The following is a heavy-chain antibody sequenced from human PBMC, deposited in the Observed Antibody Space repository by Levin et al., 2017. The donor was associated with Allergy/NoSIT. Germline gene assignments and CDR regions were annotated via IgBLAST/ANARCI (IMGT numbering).Heavy chain of an antibody. D-gene: IGHD1-14*01. CDR2: IWYDGSNK. Sequence: GGSLRLSCAASGFTFSNYGMHWVRQAPGKGLEWVAVIWYDGSNKYYGDSVKGRFTVSRDNSKNMVYLQMNNLRVEDTAIYYCARDGKGPSDFWGQGTLVTVSS. V-gene: IGHV3-33*01. CDR1: GFTFSNYG. J-gene: IGHJ4*02. CDR3: ARDGKGPSDF.